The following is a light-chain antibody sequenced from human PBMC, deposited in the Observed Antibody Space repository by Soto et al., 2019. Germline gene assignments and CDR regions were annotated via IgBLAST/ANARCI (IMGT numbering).Light chain of an antibody. Sequence: DIVMTQSPDSLAVSLGERATINCKSSQSVLYSSNNKNYLAWYQQKPGQPPKLLIYWASTRESGVPDRFSGSGSGTDFTLNISSLQAEDVAVYYCQQYSSTPITFGGGTKVEIK. V-gene: IGKV4-1*01. CDR2: WAS. J-gene: IGKJ4*01. CDR3: QQYSSTPIT. CDR1: QSVLYSSNNKNY.